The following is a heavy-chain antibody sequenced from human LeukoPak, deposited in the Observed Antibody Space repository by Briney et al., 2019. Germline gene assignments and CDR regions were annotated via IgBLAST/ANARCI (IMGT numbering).Heavy chain of an antibody. Sequence: EGSLRLSCVASGIPFSSYWMTWVRQAPGKGLEWVANIKQDGSKKSYVDSVKGRFTISRDNAKNSLYLQMNSLRAEDTAIYYCTRVGYIDEGIDYWGQGTLVTVSS. CDR3: TRVGYIDEGIDY. V-gene: IGHV3-7*04. CDR2: IKQDGSKK. D-gene: IGHD5-24*01. CDR1: GIPFSSYW. J-gene: IGHJ4*02.